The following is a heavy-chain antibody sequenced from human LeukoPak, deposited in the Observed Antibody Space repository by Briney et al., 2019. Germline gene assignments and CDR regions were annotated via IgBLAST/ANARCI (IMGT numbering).Heavy chain of an antibody. CDR1: GFTVSSDY. D-gene: IGHD1-14*01. Sequence: QAGGSLRLSCLASGFTVSSDYMSWVRQAPGKGLEWVSVIYSGGSTYYADSVKGRFTISRDHSKNTLYLQMNSLRAEDTAVYYCARGGPEDAFDIWGQGTMVTVSS. CDR3: ARGGPEDAFDI. V-gene: IGHV3-66*01. J-gene: IGHJ3*02. CDR2: IYSGGST.